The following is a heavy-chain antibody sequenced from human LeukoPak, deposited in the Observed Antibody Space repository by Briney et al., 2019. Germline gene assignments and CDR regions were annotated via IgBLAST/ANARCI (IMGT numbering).Heavy chain of an antibody. Sequence: PGRSLRLSCAASGFXFTNYGIHWVRQAPGKGLEWVAVIWYDGSNKYYADSVKGRFTISRDNSKNTLYLQMNSLRAEDTAVYYCATDSSLCPDSWGQGTLVTVSS. V-gene: IGHV3-33*01. CDR2: IWYDGSNK. D-gene: IGHD2-2*01. CDR3: ATDSSLCPDS. J-gene: IGHJ5*01. CDR1: GFXFTNYG.